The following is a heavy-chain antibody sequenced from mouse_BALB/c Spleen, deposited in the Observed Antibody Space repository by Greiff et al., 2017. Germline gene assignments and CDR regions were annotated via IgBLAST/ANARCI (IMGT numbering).Heavy chain of an antibody. CDR3: KKYGNYYAMDY. D-gene: IGHD2-1*01. CDR2: IDPENGDT. J-gene: IGHJ4*01. V-gene: IGHV14-4*02. Sequence: EVQLQQSGAELVRSGASVKLSCTASGFNIKDYYMHWVKQRPEQGLEWIGWIDPENGDTEYAPKFQGKATMTADTSSNTAYLQLSSLTSEDTAVYYCKKYGNYYAMDYWGQGTSGTVSS. CDR1: GFNIKDYY.